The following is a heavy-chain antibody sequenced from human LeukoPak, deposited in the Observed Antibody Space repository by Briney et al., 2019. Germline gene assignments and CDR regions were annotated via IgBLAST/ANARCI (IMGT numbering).Heavy chain of an antibody. D-gene: IGHD3/OR15-3a*01. V-gene: IGHV4-34*01. CDR1: GGSFSGYY. CDR3: ARVLLGGPVRYFDY. J-gene: IGHJ4*02. Sequence: SETLSLTCAVYGGSFSGYYWSWIRQPPGKGLEWIGETNHSGSTNYNPSLKSRVTISVDTSKNQFSLKLSSVTAADTAVYYCARVLLGGPVRYFDYWGQGTLVTVSS. CDR2: TNHSGST.